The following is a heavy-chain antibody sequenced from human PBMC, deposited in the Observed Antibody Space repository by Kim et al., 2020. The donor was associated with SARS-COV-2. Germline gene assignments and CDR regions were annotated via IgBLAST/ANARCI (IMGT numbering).Heavy chain of an antibody. J-gene: IGHJ4*02. D-gene: IGHD3-10*01. Sequence: RSVTRTNYANYVEGRFTTSRDNARNTLYLQMNSLRAEDTAVYFCLAGFRGYWGQGTLVTVSS. CDR3: LAGFRGY. V-gene: IGHV3-23*05. CDR2: RSVTRT.